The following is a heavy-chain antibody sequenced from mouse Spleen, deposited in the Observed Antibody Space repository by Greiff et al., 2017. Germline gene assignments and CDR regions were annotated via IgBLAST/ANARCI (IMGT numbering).Heavy chain of an antibody. CDR2: ISSGGSYT. CDR3: ACSSFYAMDY. J-gene: IGHJ4*01. D-gene: IGHD1-1*01. CDR1: GFTFSSYG. V-gene: IGHV5-6*02. Sequence: DVMLVESGGDLVKPGGSLKLSCAASGFTFSSYGMSWVRQTPDKRLEWVATISSGGSYTYYPDSVKGRFTISRDNAKNTLYLQMSSLKSEDTAMYYCACSSFYAMDYWGQGTSVTVSS.